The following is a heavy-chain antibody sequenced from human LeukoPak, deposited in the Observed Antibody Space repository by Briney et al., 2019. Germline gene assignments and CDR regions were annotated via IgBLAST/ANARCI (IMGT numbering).Heavy chain of an antibody. CDR3: TKDPQTDTFDV. Sequence: GGSLRLSCAASGFTFSAYAMTWVRQAPGKGLEWVSAINGNGASTYYADSVKGRFTISRDNPRNTLYLQMNNLRAEDTAVYFCTKDPQTDTFDVWGHGTMVTVSS. J-gene: IGHJ3*01. V-gene: IGHV3-23*01. CDR1: GFTFSAYA. CDR2: INGNGAST.